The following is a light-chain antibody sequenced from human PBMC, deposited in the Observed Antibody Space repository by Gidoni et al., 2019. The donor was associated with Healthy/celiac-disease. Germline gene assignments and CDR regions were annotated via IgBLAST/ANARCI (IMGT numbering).Light chain of an antibody. Sequence: SHWLTPPPPVSGAPGKTARITCGGNNIGSKSVHWDQQKPGQAPVLVIYYDSDRPSGIPERFSGSNSGNTATLTISRVEAGDEADYYCQVWDSSSDHWVFGGGTKLTVL. CDR1: NIGSKS. V-gene: IGLV3-21*04. J-gene: IGLJ3*02. CDR2: YDS. CDR3: QVWDSSSDHWV.